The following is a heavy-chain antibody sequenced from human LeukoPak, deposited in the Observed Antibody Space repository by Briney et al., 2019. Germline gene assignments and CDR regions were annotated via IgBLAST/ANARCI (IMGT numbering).Heavy chain of an antibody. CDR3: ARAFGDTAMVLDY. V-gene: IGHV1-8*01. D-gene: IGHD5-18*01. CDR1: GYTFTSHD. J-gene: IGHJ4*02. Sequence: ASVKVSCKASGYTFTSHDINWVRQATGQGLEWMGWMNPNSGYTGYEQKFQGRVTMTRDTSTGTAYMELSSLRSEDTAVYYCARAFGDTAMVLDYWGQGTLVTVSS. CDR2: MNPNSGYT.